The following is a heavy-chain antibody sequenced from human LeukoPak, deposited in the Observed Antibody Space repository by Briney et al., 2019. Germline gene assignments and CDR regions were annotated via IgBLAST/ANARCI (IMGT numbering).Heavy chain of an antibody. CDR3: ASGYDILTGYYLDAFDI. J-gene: IGHJ3*02. Sequence: PGGSLRLSCAASGFTFSDYYMSWIRQAPGKGLEWVSYISSSGSTIYYADSVKGRFTISRDNAKNSLYLQMNSLRAEDTAVYYCASGYDILTGYYLDAFDIWGQGTMVTVSS. D-gene: IGHD3-9*01. CDR2: ISSSGSTI. CDR1: GFTFSDYY. V-gene: IGHV3-11*01.